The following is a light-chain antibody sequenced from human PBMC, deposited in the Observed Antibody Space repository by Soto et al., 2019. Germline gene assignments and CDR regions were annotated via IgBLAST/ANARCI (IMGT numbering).Light chain of an antibody. J-gene: IGKJ1*01. Sequence: DIQMTQYPSTLSASVGERVTITCRASQSISSWFAWYKQKPGKAPKLLIYKASSLESGVPSRLSGSGSGTEFTLTISSLQPDDFATYYCQQYNSYSAFGQGTKVDIK. CDR2: KAS. CDR3: QQYNSYSA. V-gene: IGKV1-5*03. CDR1: QSISSW.